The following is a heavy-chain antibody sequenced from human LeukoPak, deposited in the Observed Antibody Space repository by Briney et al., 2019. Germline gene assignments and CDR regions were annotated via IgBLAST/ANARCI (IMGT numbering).Heavy chain of an antibody. CDR3: ARDNWDSSGYLLDAFDI. CDR1: GASISGSGYY. V-gene: IGHV4-39*07. CDR2: IYYTGST. J-gene: IGHJ3*02. D-gene: IGHD3-22*01. Sequence: SETLSLTCAVSGASISGSGYYLGWIRQPPGKGLEWIGNIYYTGSTYYNPSLKSRVTISVDTSKNQFSLKLSSVTAADTAVYYCARDNWDSSGYLLDAFDIWGQGTMVTVSS.